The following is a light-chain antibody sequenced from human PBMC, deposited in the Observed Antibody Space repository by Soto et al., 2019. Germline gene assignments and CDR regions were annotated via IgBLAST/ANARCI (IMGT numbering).Light chain of an antibody. V-gene: IGLV3-1*01. CDR3: QAWDSSTVV. CDR1: KLGNKY. Sequence: YELTQPPSVSVSPGQTASITCSGDKLGNKYACWYQQKPGQSPVLVIYQDTKRPSGIPERFSGSNSGNTATLTISGTQAMDEADYYCQAWDSSTVVFGGGTKLTVL. J-gene: IGLJ2*01. CDR2: QDT.